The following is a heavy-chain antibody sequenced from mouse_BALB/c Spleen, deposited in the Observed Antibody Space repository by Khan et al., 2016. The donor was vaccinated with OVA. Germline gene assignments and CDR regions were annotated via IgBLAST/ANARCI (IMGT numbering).Heavy chain of an antibody. CDR1: GFTFSTYG. CDR3: TRLAYYYDREGFAY. V-gene: IGHV5-6*01. D-gene: IGHD1-1*01. Sequence: EVALVESGGDLVKPGGSLKLSCAASGFTFSTYGMSWVRQAPDKRLEWVATVITGGSYTYYPDSVQGRFTISRDNAKNTLYLQMSGLRSEDTAMFYCTRLAYYYDREGFAYWGQGNLVTVSA. CDR2: VITGGSYT. J-gene: IGHJ3*01.